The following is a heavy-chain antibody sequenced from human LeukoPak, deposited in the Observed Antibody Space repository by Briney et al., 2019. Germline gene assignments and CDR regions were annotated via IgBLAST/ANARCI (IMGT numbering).Heavy chain of an antibody. CDR1: GFTFSSYG. Sequence: PGGSLRLSCAASGFTFSSYGMHWVRQAPGKGLEWVAVIWYDGSNKYYADSVKGRFTISRDNSKNTLYLQMNSLRAEDTAVYYCAKDRVASPASEFDYWGQGTLVTVSA. D-gene: IGHD3-10*01. J-gene: IGHJ4*02. CDR2: IWYDGSNK. V-gene: IGHV3-33*06. CDR3: AKDRVASPASEFDY.